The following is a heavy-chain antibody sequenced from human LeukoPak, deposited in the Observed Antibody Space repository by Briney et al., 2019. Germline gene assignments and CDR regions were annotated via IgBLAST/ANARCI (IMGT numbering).Heavy chain of an antibody. Sequence: ASVKVSCKASGYTFTSYDINWVRQATGQGLEWMGWINPNSGNTGYPQKFQGRVTMTRDTSISTAYMELSSLRSEDTAVYCCAREPLGTEHLDYWGQGTLVAVSS. CDR1: GYTFTSYD. CDR3: AREPLGTEHLDY. V-gene: IGHV1-8*01. D-gene: IGHD1-14*01. CDR2: INPNSGNT. J-gene: IGHJ4*02.